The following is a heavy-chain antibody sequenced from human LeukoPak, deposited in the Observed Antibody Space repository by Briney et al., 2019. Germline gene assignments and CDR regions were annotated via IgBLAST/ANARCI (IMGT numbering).Heavy chain of an antibody. V-gene: IGHV4-34*01. CDR3: ARRGVVPAASFDY. D-gene: IGHD2-2*01. CDR1: GGSFSGYY. Sequence: PSETLSLTCAVYGGSFSGYYWSWIRQPPGKGLEWIGEINYSGSTNYNPSLKSRVTISVDTSKNQFSLKLSSVTAADTAVYYCARRGVVPAASFDYWGQGTLVTVSS. CDR2: INYSGST. J-gene: IGHJ4*02.